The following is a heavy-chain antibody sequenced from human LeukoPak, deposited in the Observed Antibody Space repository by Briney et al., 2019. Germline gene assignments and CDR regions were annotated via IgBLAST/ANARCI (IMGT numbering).Heavy chain of an antibody. CDR1: GYSFTSYW. V-gene: IGHV5-10-1*01. J-gene: IGHJ4*02. CDR2: IDPSDSYT. Sequence: GESLNISCKGSGYSFTSYWISWVRQMPGKGLEWMGRIDPSDSYTNYSPSFQGHVTISADKSISTTYLQWSSMKASDTAMYYCARLPGYCTGGSCYFDYWGQGTLVTVSS. CDR3: ARLPGYCTGGSCYFDY. D-gene: IGHD2-15*01.